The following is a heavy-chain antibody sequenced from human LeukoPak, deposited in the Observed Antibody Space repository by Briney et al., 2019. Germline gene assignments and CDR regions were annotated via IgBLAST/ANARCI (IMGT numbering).Heavy chain of an antibody. D-gene: IGHD3-10*01. CDR2: IYHSGST. J-gene: IGHJ5*02. CDR1: GGSFSGYY. CDR3: ARNTMVRGASPSHRLRFDP. V-gene: IGHV4-34*01. Sequence: PSETLSLTCAVYGGSFSGYYWSWIRQPPGKGLEWIGEIYHSGSTNYNPSLKSRVTISVDTSKNQFSLKLSSVTAADTAVYYCARNTMVRGASPSHRLRFDPWGQGTLVTVSS.